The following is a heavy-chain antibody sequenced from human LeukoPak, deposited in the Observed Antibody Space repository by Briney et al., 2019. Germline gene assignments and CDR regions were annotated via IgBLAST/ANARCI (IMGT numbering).Heavy chain of an antibody. Sequence: LSLTCAVYGGSFSGYYWSWIRQAPGKGLEWVSYISTSSGTVFYADSVKGRFTISRDNAKNSLYLQMNSLRAEDTAVYYCARGGDPDYWGQGTLVTVSS. D-gene: IGHD2-21*02. J-gene: IGHJ4*02. V-gene: IGHV3-11*04. CDR3: ARGGDPDY. CDR1: GGSFSGYY. CDR2: ISTSSGTV.